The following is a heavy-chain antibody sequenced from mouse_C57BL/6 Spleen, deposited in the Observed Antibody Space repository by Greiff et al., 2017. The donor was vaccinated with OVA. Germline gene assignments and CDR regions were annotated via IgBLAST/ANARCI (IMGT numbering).Heavy chain of an antibody. Sequence: QVQLQQPGAELVKPGASVKLSCKASGYTFTSYWINWVKQRPGQGLEWIGDIYPGSGSTNYNEKFKSKATLTVNTSSSTSYMQLSILSSEDAAVYCCAREDVGYFDVWGTGTTVTVSS. CDR3: AREDVGYFDV. V-gene: IGHV1-55*01. CDR1: GYTFTSYW. J-gene: IGHJ1*03. CDR2: IYPGSGST.